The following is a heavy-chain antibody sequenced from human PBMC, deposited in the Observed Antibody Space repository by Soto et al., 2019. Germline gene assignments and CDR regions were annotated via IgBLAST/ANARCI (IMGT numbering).Heavy chain of an antibody. CDR1: GGSISSGDYY. D-gene: IGHD3-3*01. Sequence: SETLSLTCTVSGGSISSGDYYWSWIRQPPGKGLEWIGSIYYSGSTYYNPSLKSRVTISVDTSKNQFSLKLSSVTAADTAVYYCARMLYDLRMDVWGQGTTVTVSS. J-gene: IGHJ6*02. CDR3: ARMLYDLRMDV. CDR2: IYYSGST. V-gene: IGHV4-30-4*01.